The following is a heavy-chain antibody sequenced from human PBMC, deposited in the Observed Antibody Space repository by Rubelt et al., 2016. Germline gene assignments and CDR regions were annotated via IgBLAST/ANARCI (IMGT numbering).Heavy chain of an antibody. D-gene: IGHD3-10*01. CDR3: ARGRTGGSRAASY. V-gene: IGHV4-39*07. CDR1: GGSISSSDYY. J-gene: IGHJ4*02. Sequence: QLQLQESGPGLVKPSETLSLTCTVSGGSISSSDYYWSWIRQPPGKGLEWIGEINHSGSTNYNPSLKSRVTISVDTSKNQFSLKLSSVTAADTAVYYCARGRTGGSRAASYWGQGTLVTVSS. CDR2: INHSGST.